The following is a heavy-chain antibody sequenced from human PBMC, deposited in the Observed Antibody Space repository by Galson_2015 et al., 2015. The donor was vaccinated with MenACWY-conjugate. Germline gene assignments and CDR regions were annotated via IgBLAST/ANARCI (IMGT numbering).Heavy chain of an antibody. J-gene: IGHJ4*02. CDR2: IYHSGST. D-gene: IGHD3-10*01. CDR1: GGSISISYW. V-gene: IGHV4-4*02. CDR3: ARGNYYVSGTYYKSANFDY. Sequence: ETLSLTCAVSGGSISISYWWTWVRQPPGKGLEWIGEIYHSGSTNYNPSLKSRLTVSVDKSKNQFSLNLSSVTAADTAVYYCARGNYYVSGTYYKSANFDYWGQGSLVTVSS.